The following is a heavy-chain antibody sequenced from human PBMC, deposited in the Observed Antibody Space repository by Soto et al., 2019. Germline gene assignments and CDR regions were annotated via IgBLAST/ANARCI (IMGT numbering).Heavy chain of an antibody. J-gene: IGHJ3*02. D-gene: IGHD2-2*01. Sequence: ASVKVSCKASGYTFTSYGISWVRQAPGQGLEWMGWISAYNGNTNYAQKLQGRVTMTTDTSTSTAYMELRSLRSDDTAVYYCARDLEDIVVVPAAMGAFDIWGQGTMVTVSS. CDR2: ISAYNGNT. CDR3: ARDLEDIVVVPAAMGAFDI. CDR1: GYTFTSYG. V-gene: IGHV1-18*01.